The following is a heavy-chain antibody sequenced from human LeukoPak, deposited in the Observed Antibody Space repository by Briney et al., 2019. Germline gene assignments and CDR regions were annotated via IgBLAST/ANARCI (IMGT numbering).Heavy chain of an antibody. CDR3: AKRTIRGDSGLFDP. J-gene: IGHJ5*02. CDR2: IYWNDDK. D-gene: IGHD3-10*01. CDR1: GFSLTTSGEG. V-gene: IGHV2-5*01. Sequence: ESGPTLVKPTQTLTLTCTGFSLTTSGEGVGWIRQPPGKALEWLALIYWNDDKLYSPSLKSRLTITKDTSKNQVVLTMTNMDPVGTATYYCAKRTIRGDSGLFDPWGQGTLVTVSS.